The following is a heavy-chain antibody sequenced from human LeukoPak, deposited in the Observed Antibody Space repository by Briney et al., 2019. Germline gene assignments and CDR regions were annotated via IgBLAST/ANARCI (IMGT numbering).Heavy chain of an antibody. Sequence: GGSLRLSCAASGFTFSSYAMHWVRQAPGKGLEWVAFIRYDGSNKYYADSVKGRFTISRDNSKNTLYLQMNSLRAEDTAVYYCAKENDIVVLPAAWGFDYWGQGTLVTVSS. D-gene: IGHD2-2*01. CDR1: GFTFSSYA. J-gene: IGHJ4*02. CDR3: AKENDIVVLPAAWGFDY. CDR2: IRYDGSNK. V-gene: IGHV3-30*02.